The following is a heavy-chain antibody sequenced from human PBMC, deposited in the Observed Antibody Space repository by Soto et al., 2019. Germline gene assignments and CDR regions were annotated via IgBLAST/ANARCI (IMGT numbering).Heavy chain of an antibody. CDR3: AKVPRSGEDPYYGLDV. CDR2: ISGSGDNT. D-gene: IGHD7-27*01. Sequence: EVQLLESGGGLVQPGGSLRLSCAASGFTFSTHAISWVRQAPGNGLEWVSTISGSGDNTFYADSVKGRVTISRDNSKNTLCLQINSLRAEDTAVYFCAKVPRSGEDPYYGLDVWGQGTTVTVSS. V-gene: IGHV3-23*01. J-gene: IGHJ6*02. CDR1: GFTFSTHA.